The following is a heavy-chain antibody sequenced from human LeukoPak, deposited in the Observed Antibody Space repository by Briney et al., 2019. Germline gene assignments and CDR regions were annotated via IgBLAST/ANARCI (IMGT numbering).Heavy chain of an antibody. J-gene: IGHJ6*03. CDR2: ISGSGGHT. CDR1: GITFSSHA. D-gene: IGHD5-24*01. V-gene: IGHV3-23*01. Sequence: GGSLRLSCAASGITFSSHAMSWVRQAPGKGLEWVSLISGSGGHTYYGDSVKGRFTISRDNSNNTLYLQMNSLRAGDTAVYYCAKGGVATMRDGYNYYYCYMEVWGRGTTVTVSS. CDR3: AKGGVATMRDGYNYYYCYMEV.